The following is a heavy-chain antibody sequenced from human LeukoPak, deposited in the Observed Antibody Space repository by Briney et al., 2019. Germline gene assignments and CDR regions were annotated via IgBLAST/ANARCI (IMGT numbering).Heavy chain of an antibody. CDR3: ARAPESGYYTNWFDP. V-gene: IGHV3-13*01. J-gene: IGHJ5*02. D-gene: IGHD3-3*01. CDR1: GFTFSSYD. CDR2: IGTAGDT. Sequence: GGSLRLSCAASGFTFSSYDMHWVRQATGKGLEWVPAIGTAGDTYYPGSVKGRFTISRENAKNSLYLQMNSLRAEDTAVYYCARAPESGYYTNWFDPWGQGTLVTVSS.